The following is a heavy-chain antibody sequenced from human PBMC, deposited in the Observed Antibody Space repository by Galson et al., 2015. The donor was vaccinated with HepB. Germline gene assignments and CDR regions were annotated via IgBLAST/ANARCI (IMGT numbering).Heavy chain of an antibody. D-gene: IGHD2-15*01. CDR2: IIPVLDMA. CDR3: ATCSGGGCSSYGAFDV. Sequence: SVKVSCKASGGSFSNSAISWVRQAPGQTFEWMGRIIPVLDMANYAERFQGRLTITADKSTSTVYMELNSLTSDDTAVFYCATCSGGGCSSYGAFDVWGQGTRLT. V-gene: IGHV1-69*04. J-gene: IGHJ3*01. CDR1: GGSFSNSA.